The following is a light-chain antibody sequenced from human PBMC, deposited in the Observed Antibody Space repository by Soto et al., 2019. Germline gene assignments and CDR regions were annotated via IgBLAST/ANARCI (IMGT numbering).Light chain of an antibody. CDR3: QQYNDWPLT. CDR2: GAS. Sequence: EIVMTQSPDTLSVSPGERATLSCRASQSVGTNLAWYQQKPGQAPRLVISGASTRATGVPARFSGSGSATDFTLRISGLQSEDFAVYYCQQYNDWPLTFGGGTRVEIK. J-gene: IGKJ4*01. CDR1: QSVGTN. V-gene: IGKV3-15*01.